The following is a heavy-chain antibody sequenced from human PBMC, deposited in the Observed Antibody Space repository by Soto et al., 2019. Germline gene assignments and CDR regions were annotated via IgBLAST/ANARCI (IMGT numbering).Heavy chain of an antibody. D-gene: IGHD3-10*01. CDR1: GFTFSSYW. V-gene: IGHV3-7*01. J-gene: IGHJ5*02. CDR2: IKQDGSEK. Sequence: EVQLVESGGGLVQPGGSLRLSCAASGFTFSSYWMSWVRQAPGKELEWVANIKQDGSEKYYVDSVKGRFTISRDNAKNSRYLQMNSLRAEDTAVYYCASYGSGSYYPNWFDPCGQGTLVTVSS. CDR3: ASYGSGSYYPNWFDP.